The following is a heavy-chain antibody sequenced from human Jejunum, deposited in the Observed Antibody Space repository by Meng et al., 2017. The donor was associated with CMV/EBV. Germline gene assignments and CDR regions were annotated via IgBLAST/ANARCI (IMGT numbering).Heavy chain of an antibody. J-gene: IGHJ4*02. Sequence: IPLKESGPTLVKPTQTLTLTCSFSGFSTSTSGEGVGWIRQPPGKALEWLALIYRGDDKRYSPSLNSRLTIAKDTSKNEVVLTLTNMGPIDTGTYYCAHFVGGYYPSRPDYWGQGTLVTVSS. CDR3: AHFVGGYYPSRPDY. CDR2: IYRGDDK. CDR1: GFSTSTSGEG. D-gene: IGHD1-26*01. V-gene: IGHV2-5*02.